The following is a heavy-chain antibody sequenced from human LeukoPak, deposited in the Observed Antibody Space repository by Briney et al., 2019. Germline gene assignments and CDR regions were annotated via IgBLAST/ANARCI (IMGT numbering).Heavy chain of an antibody. CDR3: ATWGDTTAEYFQR. D-gene: IGHD2-21*02. Sequence: GGSLRLSCAASAFTFSSHSMNWVRQAPGKGLEWISYITSSGTSIYADSVRGRFTISRDNAQNSMYLQMNSLRVEDTAVYYCATWGDTTAEYFQRWGQGTLVTVSS. J-gene: IGHJ1*01. CDR2: ITSSGTSI. CDR1: AFTFSSHS. V-gene: IGHV3-48*04.